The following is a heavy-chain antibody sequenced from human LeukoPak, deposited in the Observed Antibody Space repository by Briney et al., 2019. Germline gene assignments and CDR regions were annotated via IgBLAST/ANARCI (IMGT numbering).Heavy chain of an antibody. CDR2: ISGSGGNT. CDR3: AKDREDIVVVPAAPQAMYYFDY. V-gene: IGHV3-23*01. D-gene: IGHD2-2*01. Sequence: PGGSLRLSCAASGFTFFNYAMSWVRQSPGKGLEWVSIISGSGGNTNYADSVKGRFTISRDNSNNTLYLQMNSLRAEDTAVYYCAKDREDIVVVPAAPQAMYYFDYWGQGTLVTISS. CDR1: GFTFFNYA. J-gene: IGHJ4*02.